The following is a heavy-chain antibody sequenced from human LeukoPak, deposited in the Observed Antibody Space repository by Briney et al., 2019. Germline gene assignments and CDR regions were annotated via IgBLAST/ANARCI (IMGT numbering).Heavy chain of an antibody. Sequence: ASVKVSCKASGFSFSGYYIYWVRQAPGQGLEWMAIIWSSGDRRRYAQKFQGRITMTSDASTSTVYMELSGLRSEDTAVYYCARERANGLNWDHWGQGTLVTVSS. J-gene: IGHJ4*02. CDR1: GFSFSGYY. CDR3: ARERANGLNWDH. D-gene: IGHD5-24*01. CDR2: IWSSGDRR. V-gene: IGHV1-46*01.